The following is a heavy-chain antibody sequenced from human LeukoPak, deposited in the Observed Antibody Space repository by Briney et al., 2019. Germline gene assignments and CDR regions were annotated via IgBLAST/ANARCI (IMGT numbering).Heavy chain of an antibody. CDR1: GFTLGRYW. V-gene: IGHV3-74*01. Sequence: GGSLRLSCAASGFTLGRYWMHWFRQAPGTGLVWVARSNSDGKITDYADSVRGRFTTSRDNTKNTVYLQMSSLRAEDTGVYYCARDHHDFWSGYPNYWGQGTLVIVFS. CDR3: ARDHHDFWSGYPNY. CDR2: SNSDGKIT. J-gene: IGHJ4*02. D-gene: IGHD3-3*01.